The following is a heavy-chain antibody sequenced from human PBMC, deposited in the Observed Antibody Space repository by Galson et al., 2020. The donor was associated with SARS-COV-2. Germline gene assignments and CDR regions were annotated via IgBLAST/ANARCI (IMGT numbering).Heavy chain of an antibody. CDR1: GGTFSSYA. CDR3: ARDSGDYDSTGYAFDI. Sequence: SVKVSCKASGGTFSSYAISWVRQAPGQGLEWMGGIIPIFGTANYAQKFQGRVTITADESTSTAYMELSSLRSEDTAVYYCARDSGDYDSTGYAFDIWGQGKWSPSLQ. V-gene: IGHV1-69*13. CDR2: IIPIFGTA. J-gene: IGHJ3*02. D-gene: IGHD3-22*01.